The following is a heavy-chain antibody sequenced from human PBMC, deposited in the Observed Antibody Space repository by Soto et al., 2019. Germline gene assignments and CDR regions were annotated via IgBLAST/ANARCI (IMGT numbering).Heavy chain of an antibody. CDR1: GGSISSGGYY. J-gene: IGHJ5*02. V-gene: IGHV4-31*03. Sequence: SETLSLTCTVSGGSISSGGYYWSWIRQHPGKGLEWIGYIYYSGSTYYNPSLKSRVTISVDTSKNQFSLKLSSVTAADTAVYCCASTMVRGLGWFDPWGQGTLVTVSS. CDR3: ASTMVRGLGWFDP. D-gene: IGHD3-10*01. CDR2: IYYSGST.